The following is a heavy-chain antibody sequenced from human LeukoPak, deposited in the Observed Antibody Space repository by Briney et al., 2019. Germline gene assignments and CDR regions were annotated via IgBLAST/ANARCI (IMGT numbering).Heavy chain of an antibody. CDR3: ARRAGAYSHPYDY. V-gene: IGHV3-38*03. J-gene: IGHJ4*02. CDR1: GFTVSSNE. D-gene: IGHD4/OR15-4a*01. CDR2: ISGGST. Sequence: PGGSLRLSCAASGFTVSSNEMSWVRQAPGKGLEWVSSISGGSTHYSDSVKGRFTISRDNSKNTLYLQMNSLRAEDTAVYYCARRAGAYSHPYDYWGQGTLVTVSS.